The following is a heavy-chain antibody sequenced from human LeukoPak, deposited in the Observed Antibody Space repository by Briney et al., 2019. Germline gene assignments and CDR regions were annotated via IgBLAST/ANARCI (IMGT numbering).Heavy chain of an antibody. J-gene: IGHJ4*02. D-gene: IGHD3-3*01. CDR3: ARSGYSNFDY. CDR1: GGSFSGYY. Sequence: KASETLSLTCAVYGGSFSGYYWSWIRQPPGKGLEWIGEINHSGNTNYNPSLKSRVTISVDTSKNQFSPKLSSVTAADTAVYYCARSGYSNFDYWGQGTLVTVSS. V-gene: IGHV4-34*01. CDR2: INHSGNT.